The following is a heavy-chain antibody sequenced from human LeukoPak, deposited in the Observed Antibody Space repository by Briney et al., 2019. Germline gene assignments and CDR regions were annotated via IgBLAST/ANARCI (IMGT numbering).Heavy chain of an antibody. CDR3: AGLGGNLGADAFDI. D-gene: IGHD4-23*01. CDR1: GYTFTSYG. CDR2: ISAYNGNT. V-gene: IGHV1-18*01. Sequence: ASVKVSCKASGYTFTSYGISWVRQAPGQGLERMGWISAYNGNTNYAQKLQGRVTMTTDTSTSTAYMELRSLRSDDTAVYYCAGLGGNLGADAFDIWGQRTMVTVSS. J-gene: IGHJ3*02.